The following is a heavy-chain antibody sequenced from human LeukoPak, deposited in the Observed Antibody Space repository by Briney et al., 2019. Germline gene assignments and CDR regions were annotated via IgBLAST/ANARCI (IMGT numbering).Heavy chain of an antibody. CDR2: IDPSDSYT. D-gene: IGHD3-9*01. V-gene: IGHV5-10-1*01. J-gene: IGHJ4*02. Sequence: GESLRISCKGSGYSFTSYWISRVRQMPGKGLEWMGRIDPSDSYTNYSPSFQGHVTISADKSISTAYLQWSSLKASDTAMYYCARSNLPYYDILTGYYPPPYYFDYWGQGTLVTVSS. CDR1: GYSFTSYW. CDR3: ARSNLPYYDILTGYYPPPYYFDY.